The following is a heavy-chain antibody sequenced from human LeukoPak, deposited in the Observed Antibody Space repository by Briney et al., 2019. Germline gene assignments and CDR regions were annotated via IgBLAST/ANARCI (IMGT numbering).Heavy chain of an antibody. CDR3: ARAHHYYDSSGYGP. D-gene: IGHD3-22*01. V-gene: IGHV3-33*01. CDR2: IWYDGSNK. Sequence: HPGGSLRLSCAASGFTFSSYGMHWVRQAPGKGLEWVAVIWYDGSNKYYADSVKGRFIISRDNSKNTLYLQMNSLRAEDTAVYYCARAHHYYDSSGYGPWGQGTLVTVSS. CDR1: GFTFSSYG. J-gene: IGHJ5*02.